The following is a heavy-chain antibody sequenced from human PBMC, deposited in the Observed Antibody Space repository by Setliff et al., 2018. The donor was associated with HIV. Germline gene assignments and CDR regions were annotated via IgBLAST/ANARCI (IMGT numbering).Heavy chain of an antibody. J-gene: IGHJ4*02. V-gene: IGHV2-5*01. Sequence: SGPTLVNPTQTLTLTCTFSGLSLSTSGVGVGWIRQSPGEALGWLAFIYGNNNKHYSTCLNSRLTVTKDTSKNRVVFTMTNMDPVDTATDYCAYSGRQRMGPYFDFWGQGTPVT. CDR1: GLSLSTSGVG. CDR2: IYGNNNK. D-gene: IGHD2-8*01. CDR3: AYSGRQRMGPYFDF.